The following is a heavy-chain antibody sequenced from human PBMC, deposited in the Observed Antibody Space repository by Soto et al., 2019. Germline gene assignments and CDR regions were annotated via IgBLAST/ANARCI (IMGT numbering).Heavy chain of an antibody. J-gene: IGHJ5*02. Sequence: QVQLQESGPGLVKPSETLSLTCTVSGGSISSYYWSWIRQPPGKGLEWIGYIYYSGSTNYNPSLKSRVTISVDTSKNQFPLKLSAVTAADTAVYYCARGEKRPYNWFDPWGQGTLVTVSS. V-gene: IGHV4-59*01. CDR1: GGSISSYY. CDR2: IYYSGST. CDR3: ARGEKRPYNWFDP.